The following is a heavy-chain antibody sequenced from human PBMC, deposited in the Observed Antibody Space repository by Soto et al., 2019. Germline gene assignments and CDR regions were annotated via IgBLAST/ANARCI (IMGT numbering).Heavy chain of an antibody. CDR2: IYYSGRT. D-gene: IGHD6-13*01. CDR1: GGSISSRTHY. J-gene: IGHJ4*02. CDR3: ARHEISSWGFDS. Sequence: SETLSLTCTVSGGSISSRTHYWGWIRQPPGKGLEWIGSIYYSGRTYYNPSLKGRLTMSVDMSKNQFSLRLSSVTAADTALYYCARHEISSWGFDSWGQGAQVTVSS. V-gene: IGHV4-39*01.